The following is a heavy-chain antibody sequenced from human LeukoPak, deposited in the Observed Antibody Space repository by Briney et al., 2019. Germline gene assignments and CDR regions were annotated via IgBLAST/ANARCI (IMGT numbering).Heavy chain of an antibody. V-gene: IGHV3-48*01. CDR2: ISSSSSTI. D-gene: IGHD3-16*02. J-gene: IGHJ4*02. Sequence: RPGGSLRLSCAASGFTFSSYSMNWVRQAPGKGLEWVSYISSSSSTIYYADSVKGRFTISRDNAKNSLYLQMNSLRAEDTAVYYCARGWGSYRYGITDFDYWGQGTLVTVSS. CDR3: ARGWGSYRYGITDFDY. CDR1: GFTFSSYS.